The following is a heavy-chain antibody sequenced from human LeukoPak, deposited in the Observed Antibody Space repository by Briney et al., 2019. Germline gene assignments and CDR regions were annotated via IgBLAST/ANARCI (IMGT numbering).Heavy chain of an antibody. D-gene: IGHD5-12*01. J-gene: IGHJ4*02. Sequence: PGGSLRLSCAASGFTFSSYAMSWVRQAPGKGLEWVSAISGSGGSTYYADSVKGRFTISRDNSKNTLYLQMNSLRAEDTAVYCCAKAKNYSGYLYFDYWGQGTLVTVSS. CDR1: GFTFSSYA. CDR3: AKAKNYSGYLYFDY. V-gene: IGHV3-23*01. CDR2: ISGSGGST.